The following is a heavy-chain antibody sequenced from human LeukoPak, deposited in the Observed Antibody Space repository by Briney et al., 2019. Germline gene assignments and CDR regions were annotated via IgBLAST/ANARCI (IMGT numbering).Heavy chain of an antibody. J-gene: IGHJ6*02. CDR3: ARGLTAIRGIEYSYYGMDV. D-gene: IGHD3-10*01. Sequence: GGSLRLSCAASGFTFSRTSMHWVRQSPGKGLEWVAVISFDGGTKYYADSVKGRLTVSRDNSKKALYLQMNSLRTEDTAVYFCARGLTAIRGIEYSYYGMDVWGQGTTVTVS. CDR1: GFTFSRTS. CDR2: ISFDGGTK. V-gene: IGHV3-30-3*01.